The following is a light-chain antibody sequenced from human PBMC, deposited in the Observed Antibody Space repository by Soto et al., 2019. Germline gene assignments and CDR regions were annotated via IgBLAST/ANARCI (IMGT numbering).Light chain of an antibody. CDR3: EQYNTWKWT. Sequence: EIVVTQSAATLSVSPGERATLSCRASQSVSSNLAWYQQKPGQAPMLLIYGASTRATGIPARFSGSGSGPEFTITICSLRFEAFAVYYCEQYNTWKWTFGGGTKVDIK. CDR1: QSVSSN. CDR2: GAS. J-gene: IGKJ4*02. V-gene: IGKV3-15*01.